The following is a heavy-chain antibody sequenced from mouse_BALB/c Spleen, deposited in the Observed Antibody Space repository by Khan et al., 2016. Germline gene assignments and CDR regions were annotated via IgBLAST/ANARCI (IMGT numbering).Heavy chain of an antibody. CDR3: ARYDGSTDVRRMDY. D-gene: IGHD1-1*01. Sequence: EVQLQESGPSLVKLSQTLSLTCSVTGDSITSGYWNWIRKFPGNKLEYMGYISHSGSTYYNPSLKSRISITRDTSKNQYYLQLNSVTTEDTATYYCARYDGSTDVRRMDYWGQGTSVTVSS. CDR1: GDSITSGY. V-gene: IGHV3-8*02. CDR2: ISHSGST. J-gene: IGHJ4*01.